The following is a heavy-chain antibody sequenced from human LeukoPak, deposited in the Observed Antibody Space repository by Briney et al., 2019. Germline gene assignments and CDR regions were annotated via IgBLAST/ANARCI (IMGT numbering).Heavy chain of an antibody. CDR1: GYTFTEYY. CDR3: ARDASTVTTPYFDS. J-gene: IGHJ4*02. V-gene: IGHV1-2*02. D-gene: IGHD4-17*01. CDR2: INPNSGGT. Sequence: GASVKVSCKASGYTFTEYYINWVRQAPGQGLEWMGWINPNSGGTNYAQKFQGRVTMTRDTSISTAYMELSGLRSDDTAVYYCARDASTVTTPYFDSRDQGTLVTVSS.